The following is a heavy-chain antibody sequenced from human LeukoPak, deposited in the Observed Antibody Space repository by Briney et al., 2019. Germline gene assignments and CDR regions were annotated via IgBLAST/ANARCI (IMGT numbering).Heavy chain of an antibody. CDR2: IYYSGST. D-gene: IGHD3-3*01. J-gene: IGHJ6*02. CDR1: GGSISSGDYY. Sequence: SQTLSLTCTVSGGSISSGDYYWSWIRQPPGKGLEWIWYIYYSGSTYYNPSLKSRVTISVDTSKNQFSLKLSSVTAADTAVYYCAREPRSITIFGVVDYGMDVWGQGTTVTVSS. V-gene: IGHV4-30-4*01. CDR3: AREPRSITIFGVVDYGMDV.